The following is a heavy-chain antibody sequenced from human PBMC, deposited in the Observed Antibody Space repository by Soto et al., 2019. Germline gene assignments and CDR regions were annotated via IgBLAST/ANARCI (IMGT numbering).Heavy chain of an antibody. CDR3: TTDRTYDSSRYGYSGYEALDY. D-gene: IGHD5-12*01. CDR1: GFTFSNAW. J-gene: IGHJ4*02. V-gene: IGHV3-15*07. CDR2: IKSKTDGGTT. Sequence: PGGSLRLSCAASGFTFSNAWMNWVRQAPGKGLEWVGRIKSKTDGGTTDYAAPVKGRFTISRDDSKNTLYLQMNSLKTEDTAVYYCTTDRTYDSSRYGYSGYEALDYWGQGTLVTVSS.